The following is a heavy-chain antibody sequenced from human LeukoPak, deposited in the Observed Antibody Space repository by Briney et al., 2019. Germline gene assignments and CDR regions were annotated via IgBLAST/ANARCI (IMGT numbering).Heavy chain of an antibody. D-gene: IGHD5-12*01. CDR2: ISGSGGST. CDR1: GFTFSTYA. J-gene: IGHJ6*03. CDR3: AKDGSSSGYPYYMDV. V-gene: IGHV3-23*01. Sequence: PGVSLSLSCEVSGFTFSTYAMSWVRQAPGKGLEWVSVISGSGGSTYYADSVKGRFTISRDNSKNTLYLQMNSLRAEDTAVYYCAKDGSSSGYPYYMDVWGKGTTVTVSS.